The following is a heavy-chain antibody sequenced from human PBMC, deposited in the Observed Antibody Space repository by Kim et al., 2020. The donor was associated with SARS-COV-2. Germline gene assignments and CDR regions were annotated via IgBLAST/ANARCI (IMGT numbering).Heavy chain of an antibody. CDR3: AKDHEDCSSTSCPAYYYGMDV. V-gene: IGHV3-30*18. D-gene: IGHD2-2*01. CDR2: ISYDGSNK. Sequence: GGSLRLSCAASGFTFSSYGMHWVRQAPGKGLEWVAVISYDGSNKYYADSVKGRFTISRDNSKNTLYLQMNSLRAEDTAVYYCAKDHEDCSSTSCPAYYYGMDVWGQGTTVTVSS. J-gene: IGHJ6*02. CDR1: GFTFSSYG.